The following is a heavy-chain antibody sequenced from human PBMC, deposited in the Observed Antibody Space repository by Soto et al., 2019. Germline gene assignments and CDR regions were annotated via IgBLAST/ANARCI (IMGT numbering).Heavy chain of an antibody. Sequence: QVRVQESGSGLVKPSQTVSLTCAVSGGSISGDGYSWSWIRQPPGEGLEWIGLVYHSGSTHYNPSLESRATISVDRSRNQFSLRLSSVTAADTAVYYCARDVWGDYAGVWGQGTLVTVSS. V-gene: IGHV4-30-2*01. CDR1: GGSISGDGYS. CDR2: VYHSGST. CDR3: ARDVWGDYAGV. D-gene: IGHD4-17*01. J-gene: IGHJ4*02.